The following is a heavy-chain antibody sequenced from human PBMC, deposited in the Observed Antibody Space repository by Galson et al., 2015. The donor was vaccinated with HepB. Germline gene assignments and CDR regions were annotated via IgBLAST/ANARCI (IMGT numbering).Heavy chain of an antibody. V-gene: IGHV1-69*13. CDR2: IIPIFGTA. J-gene: IGHJ4*02. D-gene: IGHD3-16*02. CDR3: ARVITFGGVIAL. Sequence: SVKVSCKASGGTFSSYAISWVRQAPGQGLEWMGGIIPIFGTANYAQKFQGRVTITADESTSTAYMELSSLRSEDTAVYYCARVITFGGVIALWGQGTLVTVSS. CDR1: GGTFSSYA.